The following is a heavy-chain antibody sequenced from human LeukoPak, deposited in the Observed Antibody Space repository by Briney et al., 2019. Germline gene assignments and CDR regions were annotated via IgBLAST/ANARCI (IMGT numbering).Heavy chain of an antibody. D-gene: IGHD3-10*01. CDR2: IHPKRGDT. Sequence: SSVTVSCTPAGYSFTAFYIHWVRQAPGQGLEGMGWIHPKRGDTYYAKKFQGRVTMTRYTSISTAYLDLSSLRPDDTAVYYCARDGDYGTGSYYRGCIDSWGQGTPVTVSP. V-gene: IGHV1-2*02. J-gene: IGHJ4*02. CDR1: GYSFTAFY. CDR3: ARDGDYGTGSYYRGCIDS.